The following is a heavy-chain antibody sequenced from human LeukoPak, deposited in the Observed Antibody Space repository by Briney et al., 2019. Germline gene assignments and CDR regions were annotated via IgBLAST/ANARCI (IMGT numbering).Heavy chain of an antibody. CDR1: GFTFDDYG. CDR3: ARVGSSTYFYYYMDV. CDR2: INCNGGSK. D-gene: IGHD6-13*01. V-gene: IGHV3-20*04. J-gene: IGHJ6*03. Sequence: GRSLRPSCAAAGFTFDDYGMSWVRQPPGKGLEWVSGINCNGGSKGYADSVRGRFDISRDNVQNSLYLQMNSLRAEDTAMYFCARVGSSTYFYYYMDVWGKGTTVTVSS.